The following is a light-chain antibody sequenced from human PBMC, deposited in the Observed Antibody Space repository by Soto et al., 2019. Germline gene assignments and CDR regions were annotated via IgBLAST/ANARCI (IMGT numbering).Light chain of an antibody. CDR3: QQYGSSPWT. CDR1: QSVSSSD. CDR2: GAS. V-gene: IGKV3-20*01. Sequence: EIVVTQSPGTLSLSPGERATLSCRASQSVSSSDLARYQQKPGQAPRLHIYGASSRATGIPDRFSGSGSGTDFPLTISRLEPEDFAVYYCQQYGSSPWTFGQGTKVELK. J-gene: IGKJ1*01.